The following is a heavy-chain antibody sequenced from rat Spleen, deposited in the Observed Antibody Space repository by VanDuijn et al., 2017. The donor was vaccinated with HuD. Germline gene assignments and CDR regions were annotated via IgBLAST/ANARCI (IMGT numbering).Heavy chain of an antibody. D-gene: IGHD1-2*01. CDR2: VWSDGDT. Sequence: VQLQESGPGLVKPSQSFSLTCSVTGHSITSYYWGWIRQPPGKGLEWMGVVWSDGDTSYNSSLTSRLSISRDTSKSQVFLSMSSLQTEDTATYYCARADISAISTDGIWGQGVMVTVSS. V-gene: IGHV2-32*01. J-gene: IGHJ2*01. CDR3: ARADISAISTDGI. CDR1: GHSITSYY.